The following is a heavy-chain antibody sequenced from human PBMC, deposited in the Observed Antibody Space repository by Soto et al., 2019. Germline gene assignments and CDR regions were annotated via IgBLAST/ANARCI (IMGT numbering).Heavy chain of an antibody. CDR3: AAFLGYSSSWYAAGKGYYYYGMDV. D-gene: IGHD6-13*01. V-gene: IGHV3-23*01. J-gene: IGHJ6*02. CDR1: GFTFSSYA. Sequence: HPGGSLRLSCAASGFTFSSYAMSWVRQAPGRGLEWVSAISGSGGSTYYADSVKGRFTISRDNSKNTLYLQMNSLGAEDTAVYYCAAFLGYSSSWYAAGKGYYYYGMDVWGQGTTVTVSS. CDR2: ISGSGGST.